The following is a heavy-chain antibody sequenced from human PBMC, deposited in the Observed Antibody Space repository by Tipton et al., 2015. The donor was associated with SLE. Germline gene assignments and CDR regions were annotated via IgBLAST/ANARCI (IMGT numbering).Heavy chain of an antibody. V-gene: IGHV3-23*01. CDR2: NSGSGAST. Sequence: SLRLSCAASGFTFSRYTMSWVRQAPGKGLEWVSGNSGSGASTYYTESVKGRFTISRDKSRNTLYLHMNSLRAEDTALYYCAKDSQTLDALDLWGQGTMVTVSS. CDR3: AKDSQTLDALDL. J-gene: IGHJ3*01. CDR1: GFTFSRYT.